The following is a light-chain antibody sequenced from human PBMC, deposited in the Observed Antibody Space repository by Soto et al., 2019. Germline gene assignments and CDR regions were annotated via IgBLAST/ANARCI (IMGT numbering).Light chain of an antibody. CDR3: QQNSSLPIT. J-gene: IGKJ5*01. V-gene: IGKV3-20*01. CDR1: QSLSAGY. Sequence: EIVLTQSPGTLSLSPGERATLSCRASQSLSAGYLAWFQQNPGQAPRLLIHSASSRATGIPDRFSGSGSGTDFTLTISRLEPEDFVVYYCQQNSSLPITFGQGTRLEIK. CDR2: SAS.